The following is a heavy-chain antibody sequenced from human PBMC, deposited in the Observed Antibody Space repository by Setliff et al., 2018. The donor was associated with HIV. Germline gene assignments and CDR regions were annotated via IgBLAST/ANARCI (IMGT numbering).Heavy chain of an antibody. CDR2: IGTAGDT. V-gene: IGHV3-13*01. Sequence: LRLSCAASGFTFSSYSMTWVRQAPGKGLEWVSAIGTAGDTYYPGSVKGRFTISRENAKNSLYLQMNSLRLGDTAVYYCARSRRYYFDYWGQGTLVTVSS. CDR3: ARSRRYYFDY. CDR1: GFTFSSYS. J-gene: IGHJ4*02.